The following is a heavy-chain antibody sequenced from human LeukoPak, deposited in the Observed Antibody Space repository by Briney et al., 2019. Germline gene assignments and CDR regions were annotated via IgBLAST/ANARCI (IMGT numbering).Heavy chain of an antibody. D-gene: IGHD4-17*01. Sequence: GGSLRLSCAASRFTFSSYAMNWVRQAPGKGLEWVSTISGSGDNTYYPDSVKGRFTISRDNSKNTLYLQMNSLRAEDTALYYCAKLRLMTTVTNPSDYWGQGTLVTVSS. V-gene: IGHV3-23*01. CDR1: RFTFSSYA. J-gene: IGHJ4*02. CDR2: ISGSGDNT. CDR3: AKLRLMTTVTNPSDY.